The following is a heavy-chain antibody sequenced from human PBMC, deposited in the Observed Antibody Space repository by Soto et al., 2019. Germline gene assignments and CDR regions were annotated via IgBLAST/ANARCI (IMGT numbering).Heavy chain of an antibody. CDR3: ARSPEATVTAFDY. Sequence: QVQLQESGAGLVKPSQTLSLTCTVSGGSISSGGYYWSWIRQHPGKGLEWIGYIYYSGSTYYNPSLKSRVTISLDTSKNQFSLKLSSVTAATTRVYYCARSPEATVTAFDYWGQGTLVTVSS. CDR1: GGSISSGGYY. D-gene: IGHD4-17*01. V-gene: IGHV4-31*03. CDR2: IYYSGST. J-gene: IGHJ4*02.